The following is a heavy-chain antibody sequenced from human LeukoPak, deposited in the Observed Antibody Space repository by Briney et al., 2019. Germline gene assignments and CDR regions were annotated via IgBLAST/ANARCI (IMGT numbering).Heavy chain of an antibody. V-gene: IGHV3-33*01. D-gene: IGHD3-22*01. CDR1: GFTFSSYG. J-gene: IGHJ6*02. CDR2: IWYDGSNK. Sequence: GGSLRLSCAASGFTFSSYGMHWVRQAPGKGLEWVAVIWYDGSNKYYADSVKGRFTISRDNSKNTLYLQMNSLRAEDTAVYYCARDDSGGYLHYYYYYGMDVWGQGTTVTVSS. CDR3: ARDDSGGYLHYYYYYGMDV.